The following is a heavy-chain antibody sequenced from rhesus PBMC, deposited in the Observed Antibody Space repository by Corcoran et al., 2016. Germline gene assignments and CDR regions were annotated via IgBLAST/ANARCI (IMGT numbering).Heavy chain of an antibody. CDR1: GRSISGSSS. J-gene: IGHJ4*01. CDR2: IYGRGGSN. D-gene: IGHD5-24*01. Sequence: QVPLQESAPGLVKPADTLSHTCAVSGRSISGSSSWSCLRQPPGRGQGGMGSIYGRGGSNDLNPYLKRRVTRAGDTYKNQCSLKLSSVTAADTAGDDWASWERVQLRYYFDYWGQGVRVTVSS. CDR3: ASWERVQLRYYFDY. V-gene: IGHV4S14*01.